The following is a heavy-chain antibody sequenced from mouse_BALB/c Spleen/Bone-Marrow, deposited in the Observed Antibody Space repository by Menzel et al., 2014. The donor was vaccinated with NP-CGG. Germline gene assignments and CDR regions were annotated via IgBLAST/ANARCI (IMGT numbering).Heavy chain of an antibody. Sequence: VQLKESGGGLVKPGGSLKLSCAASGFAFSSYDMSWVRQTPEKRLEWVAYISSGGGSTYYSDTVKGRFTISRDSAKNTLYLQMSSLKSEDTAMYYCARQILRGFAYWGQGTLVTVSA. CDR2: ISSGGGST. V-gene: IGHV5-12-1*01. J-gene: IGHJ3*01. CDR3: ARQILRGFAY. CDR1: GFAFSSYD. D-gene: IGHD1-1*01.